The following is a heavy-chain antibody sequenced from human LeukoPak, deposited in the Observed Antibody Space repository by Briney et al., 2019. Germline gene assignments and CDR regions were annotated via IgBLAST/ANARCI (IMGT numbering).Heavy chain of an antibody. CDR2: IKRDGSEK. CDR3: ARANSLGY. V-gene: IGHV3-7*03. CDR1: GFTFSRHW. Sequence: GGSLRLSCAASGFTFSRHWISWVRHAPGKGREWVANIKRDGSEKYYVASVKGRFTISRDNAKNSLYLQMNSLRAEDTAVYYCARANSLGYWGQGTLVIVSS. J-gene: IGHJ4*02. D-gene: IGHD2/OR15-2a*01.